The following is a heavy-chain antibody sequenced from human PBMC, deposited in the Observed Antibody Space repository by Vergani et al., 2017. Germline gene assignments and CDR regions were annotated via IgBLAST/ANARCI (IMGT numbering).Heavy chain of an antibody. CDR2: IYYSGST. V-gene: IGHV4-39*01. CDR3: ARLSLRGWFDP. CDR1: GDSISSSSYY. D-gene: IGHD3-3*02. J-gene: IGHJ5*02. Sequence: QLQLQESGPGLVKPSETLSLTCTVSGDSISSSSYYWGWIRQPPGKGLEWIGSIYYSGSTYYHPSLNSRFTMSVDTSKNQFSLKLTSVTAADTAVYYCARLSLRGWFDPWGQGTLVTVSS.